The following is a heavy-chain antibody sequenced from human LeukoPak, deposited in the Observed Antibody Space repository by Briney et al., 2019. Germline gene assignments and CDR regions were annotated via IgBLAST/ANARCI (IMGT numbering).Heavy chain of an antibody. J-gene: IGHJ4*02. CDR1: GFTFTNYE. Sequence: GSLRLSCAASGFTFTNYEMNWVRQAPGKGLEWVSYISSSGSSVYYADSVKGRFTISRVNAKNSVYLQMNSLRAEDTAVYYCASQWFGDFYFDYWGQGTLVTVSS. V-gene: IGHV3-48*03. D-gene: IGHD3-10*01. CDR2: ISSSGSSV. CDR3: ASQWFGDFYFDY.